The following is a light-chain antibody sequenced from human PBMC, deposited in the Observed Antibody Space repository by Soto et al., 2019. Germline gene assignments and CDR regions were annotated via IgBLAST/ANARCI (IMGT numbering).Light chain of an antibody. CDR2: GAS. J-gene: IGKJ1*01. CDR3: QQYGRSRT. CDR1: QSFGGSY. Sequence: EIVLTQSPGTLSLSPGERASLSCRASQSFGGSYLAWYQQKPGQAPRLLIYGASTRATGIPDRFSGSGSGTNFTLTVSRLEPEEFAVYDCQQYGRSRTFGQGTKVDIK. V-gene: IGKV3-20*01.